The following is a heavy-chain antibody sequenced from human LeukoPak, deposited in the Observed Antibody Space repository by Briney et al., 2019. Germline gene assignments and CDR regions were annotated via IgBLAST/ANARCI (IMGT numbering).Heavy chain of an antibody. CDR2: IIPIFGTA. Sequence: SVKVSCKASGGTFSSYAISWVRQAPGQGLEWMGGIIPIFGTANYAQKFQGRVTITTDESTSTAYMELSSLRSEDTAVYYCARTEVGATNFDYWGQGTLVTVSS. CDR1: GGTFSSYA. V-gene: IGHV1-69*05. D-gene: IGHD1-26*01. CDR3: ARTEVGATNFDY. J-gene: IGHJ4*02.